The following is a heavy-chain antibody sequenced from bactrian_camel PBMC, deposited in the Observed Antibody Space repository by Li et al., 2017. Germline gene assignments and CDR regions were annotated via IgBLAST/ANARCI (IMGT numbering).Heavy chain of an antibody. J-gene: IGHJ6*01. D-gene: IGHD6*01. CDR2: IATGSGNT. Sequence: HVQLVESGGGSVQAGGSLRLSCAASGYTYNRNCMAWFRQAPGKEREGVARIATGSGNTYYADSVKGRFTISQDNAKNTVYLQMNSLKTEDTAVYYCATGDSWSGFGYWGQGTRSPSP. CDR3: ATGDSWSGFGY. CDR1: GYTYNRNC. V-gene: IGHV3S1*01.